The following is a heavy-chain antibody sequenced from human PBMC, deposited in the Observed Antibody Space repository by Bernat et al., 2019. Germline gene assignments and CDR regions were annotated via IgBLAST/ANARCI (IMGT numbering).Heavy chain of an antibody. Sequence: QLQLVESGGGVVQPGRSLRLSCAASGFTFSSYGMHWVRQAPGKGLEWVAVIWYDGSNKYYADSVKGRFTISRDNSKNTLYLQMNSLRAEDTAVYYCAREVVATITGAPLFDYWGQGTLVTVSS. CDR2: IWYDGSNK. CDR3: AREVVATITGAPLFDY. J-gene: IGHJ4*02. D-gene: IGHD5-12*01. CDR1: GFTFSSYG. V-gene: IGHV3-33*01.